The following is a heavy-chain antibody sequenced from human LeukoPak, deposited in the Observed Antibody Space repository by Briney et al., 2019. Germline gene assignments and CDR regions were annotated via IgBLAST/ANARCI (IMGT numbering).Heavy chain of an antibody. V-gene: IGHV4-30-4*07. CDR1: GGSISSGGYS. CDR2: IYYSGST. J-gene: IGHJ5*01. D-gene: IGHD6-6*01. Sequence: SETLSLTCAVSGGSISSGGYSWSWIRQPPGKGLEWIGYIYYSGSTYYNPSLKSRVTISVDTSKNQFSLKLSSVTAADTAVYYCARLATPSTVAARGRSWFESWGQGTLVTVSS. CDR3: ARLATPSTVAARGRSWFES.